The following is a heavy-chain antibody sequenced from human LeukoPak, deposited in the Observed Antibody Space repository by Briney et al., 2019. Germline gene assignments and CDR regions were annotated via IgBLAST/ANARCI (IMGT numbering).Heavy chain of an antibody. Sequence: SETLSLTCAVYGGSFSGYYWSWIRQPPGKGLEWIGEINHSGSTNYNPSLKSRVTISVDTSKNQFSLKLSSVTAADTPVYYCARGLSVFRFLEWTKVNWFDPWGQGTLVTVSS. D-gene: IGHD3-3*01. J-gene: IGHJ5*02. V-gene: IGHV4-34*01. CDR1: GGSFSGYY. CDR3: ARGLSVFRFLEWTKVNWFDP. CDR2: INHSGST.